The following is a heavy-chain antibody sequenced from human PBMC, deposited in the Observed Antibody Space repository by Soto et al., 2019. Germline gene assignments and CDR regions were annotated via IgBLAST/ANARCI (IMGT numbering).Heavy chain of an antibody. Sequence: ASVKVSCKAPGYTFTNYGVSWVRQAPGQGLEWMGWITGSTGDTNYAQKFQDRFAMTTDTSTDTAYMELRSLRADDTAVYYCARDKVGTAADFWGQGTLVTVSS. CDR2: ITGSTGDT. CDR1: GYTFTNYG. D-gene: IGHD2-21*02. J-gene: IGHJ4*02. V-gene: IGHV1-18*01. CDR3: ARDKVGTAADF.